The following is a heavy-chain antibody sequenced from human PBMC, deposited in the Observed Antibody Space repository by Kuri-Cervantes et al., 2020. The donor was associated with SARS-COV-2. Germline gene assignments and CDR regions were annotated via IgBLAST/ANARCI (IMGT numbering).Heavy chain of an antibody. CDR3: AGSRDGYNLPFDY. D-gene: IGHD5-24*01. CDR2: IYYRGST. V-gene: IGHV4-59*01. J-gene: IGHJ4*02. Sequence: SETLSLTCSISGGSMSSYYWSWIRQPPGKGLEWIGYIYYRGSTNYSPSLNSRVTISVDTSKNQFSLKLSTMTAADTAVYYCAGSRDGYNLPFDYWGQGTLVTVSS. CDR1: GGSMSSYY.